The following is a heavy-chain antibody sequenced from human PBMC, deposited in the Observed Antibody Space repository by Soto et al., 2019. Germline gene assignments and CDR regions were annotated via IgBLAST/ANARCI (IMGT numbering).Heavy chain of an antibody. Sequence: QVQLVQSGAEVKKPGASVKVSCKTSGYSFVSYGISWVRQAPGQGLEWKGWISGYNGNTNYAQKXXGXVTMTTDTSTSTAYMELRSLKSDDTAVYYCARGSRDGTYIDYWGQGSLVTVSS. CDR1: GYSFVSYG. CDR2: ISGYNGNT. V-gene: IGHV1-18*01. J-gene: IGHJ4*02. CDR3: ARGSRDGTYIDY.